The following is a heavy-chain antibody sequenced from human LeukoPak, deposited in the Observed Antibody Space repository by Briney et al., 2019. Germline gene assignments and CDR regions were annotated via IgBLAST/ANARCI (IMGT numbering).Heavy chain of an antibody. CDR3: ARVSSSWCFDY. V-gene: IGHV3-21*01. D-gene: IGHD6-13*01. CDR1: GFTFSSYS. Sequence: GGSLRLSCAAAGFTFSSYSMNWVRQAPGKGLEWVSSISSSSSYIYYADSVKGRFTISRDNAKNSLYLQMNSLSAEDTAVYYCARVSSSWCFDYWGQGTLVTVSS. J-gene: IGHJ4*02. CDR2: ISSSSSYI.